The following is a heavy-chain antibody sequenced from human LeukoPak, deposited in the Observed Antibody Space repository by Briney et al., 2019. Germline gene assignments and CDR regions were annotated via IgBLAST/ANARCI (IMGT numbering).Heavy chain of an antibody. V-gene: IGHV4-34*01. D-gene: IGHD5-18*01. Sequence: SETLSLTCAVYGGSFSGYYWSWIRQPPGKGLEWIGEINHSGSTNYNPSLKGRVTISVDTSKNQFSLKLSSVTAADTAVYYCARAVVDTAMVSEKFKDYFDYWGQGTLVTVSS. J-gene: IGHJ4*02. CDR2: INHSGST. CDR3: ARAVVDTAMVSEKFKDYFDY. CDR1: GGSFSGYY.